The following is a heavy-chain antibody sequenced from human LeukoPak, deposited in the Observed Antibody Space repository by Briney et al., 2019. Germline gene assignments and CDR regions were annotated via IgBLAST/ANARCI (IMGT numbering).Heavy chain of an antibody. CDR1: GYTFTDYF. J-gene: IGHJ3*02. Sequence: ASVKVSCTASGYTFTDYFMNWVRQAPGQGLGWMGWINPKSGGTVYAQKFQGRVTMTRDTSSSTAYMELSRLRFDDTVVYYCARGPRITIFGVVMANDAFDIWGQGTMVTVSS. CDR3: ARGPRITIFGVVMANDAFDI. D-gene: IGHD3-3*01. V-gene: IGHV1-2*02. CDR2: INPKSGGT.